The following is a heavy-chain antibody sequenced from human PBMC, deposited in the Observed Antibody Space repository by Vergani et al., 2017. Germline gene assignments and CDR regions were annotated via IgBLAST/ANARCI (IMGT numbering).Heavy chain of an antibody. CDR2: IYYSGST. J-gene: IGHJ2*01. V-gene: IGHV4-39*07. CDR3: ARDRGLGYWYFDL. Sequence: QLQLQESGPGLVKPSATLSLTCSVSGASIRSSNYYWGWIRQPPGKGLEWIASIYYSGSTYYNPSLKSRVTISVDTSKNQFSLKLSSVTAADTAVYYCARDRGLGYWYFDLWGRGTLVTVSS. D-gene: IGHD3-10*01. CDR1: GASIRSSNYY.